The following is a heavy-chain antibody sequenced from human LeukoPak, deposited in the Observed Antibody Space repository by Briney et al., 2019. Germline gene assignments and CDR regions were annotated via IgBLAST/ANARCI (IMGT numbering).Heavy chain of an antibody. J-gene: IGHJ4*02. Sequence: PSETPSLTCGVSGGSITNTNYWTWVRQPPGKGLEWIGEVNLQGSTNYNPSLMGRVAISVDTSENHISLQLTSVTAADTAVYYCAREGGPYRPLDYSGQGTLVTVSS. CDR1: GGSITNTNY. CDR3: AREGGPYRPLDY. CDR2: VNLQGST. V-gene: IGHV4-4*02.